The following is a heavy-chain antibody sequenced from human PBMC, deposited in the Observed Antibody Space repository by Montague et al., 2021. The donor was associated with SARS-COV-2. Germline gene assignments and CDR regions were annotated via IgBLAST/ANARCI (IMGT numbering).Heavy chain of an antibody. CDR2: INYSGST. D-gene: IGHD1-26*01. J-gene: IGHJ1*01. V-gene: IGHV4-59*08. Sequence: SETLSLTCTVSGGSMSGYYWSWIRQSPGKGLEWIGYINYSGSTNYNPSLKSRVTTSVDTSKNQFSLNLSSVTAADTAVYYCARHVSGSLTHFHHWGQGSLVTVSS. CDR1: GGSMSGYY. CDR3: ARHVSGSLTHFHH.